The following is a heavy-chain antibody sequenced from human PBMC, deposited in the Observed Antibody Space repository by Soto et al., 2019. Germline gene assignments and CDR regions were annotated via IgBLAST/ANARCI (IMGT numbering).Heavy chain of an antibody. Sequence: ASVKVSCKASGYTFTSYYMHWVRQAPGQGLEWMGIINPSGGSTSYAQKFQGRGTMTRDTSTSTVYMELSSLRSEDTAVYYCARGYDFWSGYYSYYFDYWGQGTLVTVSS. CDR2: INPSGGST. D-gene: IGHD3-3*01. CDR1: GYTFTSYY. V-gene: IGHV1-46*03. J-gene: IGHJ4*02. CDR3: ARGYDFWSGYYSYYFDY.